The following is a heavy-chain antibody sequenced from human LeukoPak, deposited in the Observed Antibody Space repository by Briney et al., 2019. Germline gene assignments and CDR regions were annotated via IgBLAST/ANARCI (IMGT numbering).Heavy chain of an antibody. CDR2: IKQDGNEK. Sequence: GGSLRLSCAASGFTFSSYSMSWVRQAPGKGLEWVANIKQDGNEKYYVDSVKGRFTISRDNSKNTLYLQMNSLRAEDTAIYYCAKVSSGWYYFDYWGQGTLVTVSS. V-gene: IGHV3-7*03. D-gene: IGHD6-19*01. CDR3: AKVSSGWYYFDY. CDR1: GFTFSSYS. J-gene: IGHJ4*02.